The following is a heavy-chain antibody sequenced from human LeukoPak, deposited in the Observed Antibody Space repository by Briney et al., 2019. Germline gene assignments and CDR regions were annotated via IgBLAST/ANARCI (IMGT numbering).Heavy chain of an antibody. CDR1: GYTFTSNY. CDR3: AKDLRGYSNYAFDY. CDR2: ISPSGGST. Sequence: GASVKVSCKAFGYTFTSNYMHWVRQAPGQGPEWMGVISPSGGSTTYAQKFQGRVTLTRDMSTSTDYLELSSLRSEDTAVYYCAKDLRGYSNYAFDYWGQGTLVTVSS. V-gene: IGHV1-46*01. J-gene: IGHJ4*02. D-gene: IGHD4-11*01.